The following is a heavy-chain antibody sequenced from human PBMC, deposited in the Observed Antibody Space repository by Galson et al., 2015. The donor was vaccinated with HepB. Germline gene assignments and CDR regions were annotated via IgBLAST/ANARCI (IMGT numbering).Heavy chain of an antibody. J-gene: IGHJ6*03. CDR1: GFTFKNAW. D-gene: IGHD3-3*01. V-gene: IGHV3-15*07. CDR2: IKRKIDGGTT. CDR3: TAPYYDFWSGYPRSGDPPYYYHYMDV. Sequence: SLRLSCAASGFTFKNAWMNWVRQAPGKGLEWVGRIKRKIDGGTTDYAAPVTGRFTISRDDSKNMVYLQMNSLQIEDTAVYYCTAPYYDFWSGYPRSGDPPYYYHYMDVWGKGTTVTVSS.